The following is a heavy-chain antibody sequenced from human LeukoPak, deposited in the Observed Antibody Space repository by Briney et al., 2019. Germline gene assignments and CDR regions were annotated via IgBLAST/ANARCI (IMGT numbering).Heavy chain of an antibody. CDR3: ARGYYDSSGYDPGLGY. V-gene: IGHV1-46*01. CDR2: INPSGGST. CDR1: GYTLTNFY. J-gene: IGHJ4*02. Sequence: ASVKVSCKASGYTLTNFYMQWVRQAPGQGLEWMGIINPSGGSTNYAQKFQGRVSMTRDTSTSTVYMELSSLRSEDTAMYWCARGYYDSSGYDPGLGYWGQGTLVTVSS. D-gene: IGHD3-22*01.